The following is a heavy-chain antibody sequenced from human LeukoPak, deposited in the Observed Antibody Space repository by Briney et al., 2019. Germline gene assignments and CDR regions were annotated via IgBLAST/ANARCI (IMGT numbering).Heavy chain of an antibody. J-gene: IGHJ1*01. CDR3: AKDEITVQYPADYSSGWYVEYFQH. V-gene: IGHV3-23*01. Sequence: PGGSLRLSCAASGFTFSSYAMSWVRQAPGKGLEWVSAISGSGGSTYYADSVKGRFTISRDNSKNTLYLQMNSLRAEDTAVYYCAKDEITVQYPADYSSGWYVEYFQHWGQGTLVTVSS. CDR2: ISGSGGST. D-gene: IGHD6-19*01. CDR1: GFTFSSYA.